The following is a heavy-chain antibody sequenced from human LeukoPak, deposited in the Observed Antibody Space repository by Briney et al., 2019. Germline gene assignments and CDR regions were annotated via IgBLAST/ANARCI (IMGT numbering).Heavy chain of an antibody. CDR2: TSAYNGNT. D-gene: IGHD3-9*01. J-gene: IGHJ4*02. CDR1: AYTSTTKG. CDR3: ARFNIDWPTGD. V-gene: IGHV1-18*01. Sequence: SVKPSCKVSAYTSTTKGISWVRHPPGQGLEWKGWTSAYNGNTNDAQKLEGRVTMTTETSTSTAYMELRSLRSDETAVYYCARFNIDWPTGDWGQGTLVTVSS.